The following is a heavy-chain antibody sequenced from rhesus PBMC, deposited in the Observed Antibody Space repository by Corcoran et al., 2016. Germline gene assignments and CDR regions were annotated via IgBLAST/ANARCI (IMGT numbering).Heavy chain of an antibody. CDR2: IYGSGGGT. CDR3: AIRGSSRYYANSLDV. D-gene: IGHD3-40*01. J-gene: IGHJ5-2*02. Sequence: QVQLQESGPGLVKPSETLSLTCAVSGGSIRDDYYWSWIRQPPGKGLEWSGYIYGSGGGTNYKPSLEIRVTISIDTSKNQFSLKLSCVTAADTAVYYWAIRGSSRYYANSLDVWGRGVLVTVSS. CDR1: GGSIRDDYY. V-gene: IGHV4-106*01.